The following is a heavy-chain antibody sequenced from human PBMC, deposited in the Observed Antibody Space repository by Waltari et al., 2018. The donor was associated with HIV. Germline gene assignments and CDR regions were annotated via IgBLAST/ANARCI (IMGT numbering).Heavy chain of an antibody. CDR3: AREKAVVADY. Sequence: EVQLVESGGGLVQPGGSLRLSCAASGFTFISYEMNWVRQAPGKGLEWVSYISSSGGTIYYADAVKGRFTISRDNAKRTLYLQMNSLRAEDTAVYYCAREKAVVADYWGQGTLVTVSS. V-gene: IGHV3-48*03. J-gene: IGHJ4*02. CDR1: GFTFISYE. CDR2: ISSSGGTI. D-gene: IGHD2-15*01.